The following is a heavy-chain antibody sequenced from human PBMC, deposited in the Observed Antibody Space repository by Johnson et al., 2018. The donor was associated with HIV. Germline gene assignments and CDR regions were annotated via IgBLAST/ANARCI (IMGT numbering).Heavy chain of an antibody. D-gene: IGHD3-10*01. CDR1: GFTFSSYA. J-gene: IGHJ3*02. CDR2: ISYDGSNK. Sequence: QVQLVESGGGLVQPGESLRLSCAASGFTFSSYAMHWVRQAPGKGLEWVALISYDGSNKYYAESVKGRFTISRDNSKNTLYLQMNSLRVEDTAIYYCARDRITMVRGVTEDAFDIWGQGTMVTVSS. CDR3: ARDRITMVRGVTEDAFDI. V-gene: IGHV3-30-3*01.